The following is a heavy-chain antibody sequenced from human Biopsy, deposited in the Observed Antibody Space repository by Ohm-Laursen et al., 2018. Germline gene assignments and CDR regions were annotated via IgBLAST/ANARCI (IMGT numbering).Heavy chain of an antibody. CDR3: AREKGVPTAIWFDP. V-gene: IGHV4-4*07. J-gene: IGHJ5*02. Sequence: SQTLSLTCSVSGASVSSDYWSWIRQPAGKGLEWIGRTYISGRTNYNPSLKSRVTVSVETSTNQISLKLTSVTAADTGVYYCAREKGVPTAIWFDPWGQGTLVSVSS. CDR1: GASVSSDY. D-gene: IGHD3-10*01. CDR2: TYISGRT.